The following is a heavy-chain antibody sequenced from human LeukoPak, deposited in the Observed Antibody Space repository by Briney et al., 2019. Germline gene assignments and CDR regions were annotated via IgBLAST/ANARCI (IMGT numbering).Heavy chain of an antibody. CDR2: IDWDDDK. CDR1: GFSLSTSGMC. J-gene: IGHJ4*02. CDR3: ARTPITMVRGVIIRPFDY. V-gene: IGHV2-70*01. D-gene: IGHD3-10*01. Sequence: SGPALVKPTQTLTLTCTFSGFSLSTSGMCVSWIRQPPGKALEWLALIDWDDDKYYSTSLKTRLTISKDTSKNQVVLTMTNMDPVDTATYYCARTPITMVRGVIIRPFDYWGQGTLVTVSS.